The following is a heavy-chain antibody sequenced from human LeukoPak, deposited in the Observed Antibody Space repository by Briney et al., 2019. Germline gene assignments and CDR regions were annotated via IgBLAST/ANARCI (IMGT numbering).Heavy chain of an antibody. Sequence: PSETLSLTCTVSGGSISSSSYYWGWIRQPPGKGLEWIGSIYYSGSTYYNPSLKSRVTISVDTSKNQFSLKLSSVTAADTAVYYCARVELFSVGATTTEQDALDIWGQGTMVTVSS. V-gene: IGHV4-39*01. CDR3: ARVELFSVGATTTEQDALDI. J-gene: IGHJ3*02. D-gene: IGHD1-26*01. CDR2: IYYSGST. CDR1: GGSISSSSYY.